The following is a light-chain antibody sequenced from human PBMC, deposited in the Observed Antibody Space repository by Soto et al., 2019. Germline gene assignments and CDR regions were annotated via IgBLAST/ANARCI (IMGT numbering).Light chain of an antibody. CDR1: QAVHSC. J-gene: IGKJ5*01. CDR2: AXS. CDR3: QQSNKHPIR. V-gene: IGKV1-12*01. Sequence: QMTQSSSSISASMXDRVIITCMASQAVHSCLAXXQQXXGXAPNXXXYAXSSLQRGGPSRXGGSGSGTEFTLTISSLHPEDFANYYCQQSNKHPIRFGQGTRLEIK.